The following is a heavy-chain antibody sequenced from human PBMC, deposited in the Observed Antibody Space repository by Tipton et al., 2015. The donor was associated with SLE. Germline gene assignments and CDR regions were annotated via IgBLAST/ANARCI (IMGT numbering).Heavy chain of an antibody. CDR3: AKVREGWGWGPFDS. J-gene: IGHJ4*02. Sequence: GSLRLSCVASGFSFSSYEMNWVRQAPGKGLEWVSYISGSGSTIFYSDSVKGRFTISRDNTKNLVYLQMKSLRADDTAVYYCAKVREGWGWGPFDSWGLGTLVTVSS. D-gene: IGHD7-27*01. CDR1: GFSFSSYE. CDR2: ISGSGSTI. V-gene: IGHV3-48*03.